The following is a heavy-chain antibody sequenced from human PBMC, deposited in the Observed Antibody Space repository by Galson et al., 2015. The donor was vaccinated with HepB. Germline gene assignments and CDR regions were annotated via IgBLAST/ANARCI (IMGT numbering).Heavy chain of an antibody. Sequence: PALVKPTQTLTLTCTFSGFSLSTSGVGVGWIRQPPGKALEWLALIYWDDDKRYSPSLKSRVTITKDTSKNQVVLTMTNMDPVDTATYYCARRAGNYGGGPVDYWGQGTLVTVSS. CDR3: ARRAGNYGGGPVDY. CDR2: IYWDDDK. D-gene: IGHD4-11*01. J-gene: IGHJ4*02. V-gene: IGHV2-5*02. CDR1: GFSLSTSGVG.